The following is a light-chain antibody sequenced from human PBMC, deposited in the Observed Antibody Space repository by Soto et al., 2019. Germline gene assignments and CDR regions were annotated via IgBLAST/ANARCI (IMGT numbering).Light chain of an antibody. J-gene: IGLJ2*01. CDR2: RNN. CDR3: AAWDDSLSDVV. CDR1: SSNIGSNY. V-gene: IGLV1-47*01. Sequence: QSVLTQPPSASGTPGQRVTISCSGSSSNIGSNYVYWYQQLPGTAPKLLIYRNNQRPSGVPDRFSGSKSGTSASLAIRGLRSEDEADYYCAAWDDSLSDVVFGGGTKATVL.